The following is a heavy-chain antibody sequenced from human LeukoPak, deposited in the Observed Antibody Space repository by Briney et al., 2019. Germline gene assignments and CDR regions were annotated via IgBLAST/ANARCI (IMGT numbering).Heavy chain of an antibody. CDR2: IYYSGST. CDR3: ARTHDFWSGYYYMDV. V-gene: IGHV4-59*01. CDR1: GGSISSYY. J-gene: IGHJ6*03. Sequence: SETLSLTCTVSGGSISSYYWSWIRQPPGKGLEWIGYIYYSGSTNYNPSPKSRVTISVDTSKNQFSLKLSSVTAADTAVYYCARTHDFWSGYYYMDVWGKGITVTVSS. D-gene: IGHD3-3*01.